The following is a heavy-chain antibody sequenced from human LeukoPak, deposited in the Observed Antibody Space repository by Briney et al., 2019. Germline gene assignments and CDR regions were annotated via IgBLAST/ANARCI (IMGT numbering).Heavy chain of an antibody. V-gene: IGHV4-38-2*01. CDR2: IYHSGST. J-gene: IGHJ4*02. CDR3: ARRLYIAAAGIPSPSFDY. D-gene: IGHD6-13*01. CDR1: GYSISSGYY. Sequence: PSETLSLTCAVSGYSISSGYYWGWIRQPPGKGLEWIGSIYHSGSTYYNPSLKSRVTISVDTSKNQFSLKLSSVTAADTAVYYCARRLYIAAAGIPSPSFDYWGQGTLVTVSS.